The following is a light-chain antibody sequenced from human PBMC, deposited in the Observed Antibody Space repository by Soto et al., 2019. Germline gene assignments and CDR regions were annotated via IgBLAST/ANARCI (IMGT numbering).Light chain of an antibody. V-gene: IGKV3-15*01. CDR2: GAS. J-gene: IGKJ4*01. CDR3: QRFNKWPLT. Sequence: EIVMTQSPGTLSVSPGERAALSCRASQSVSSNLAWYQQKPGQAPRLLIYGASTRATGIPARFSGSGSGTEFTLSISSLQSEDFAVYYCQRFNKWPLTFGGGTRVEIK. CDR1: QSVSSN.